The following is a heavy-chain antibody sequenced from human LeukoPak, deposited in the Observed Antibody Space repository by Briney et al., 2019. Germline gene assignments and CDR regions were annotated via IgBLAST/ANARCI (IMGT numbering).Heavy chain of an antibody. V-gene: IGHV4-39*07. CDR3: AREPMSYYDSSGYYV. CDR1: GGSISSSSYY. Sequence: PSETLSLTCTVSGGSISSSSYYWGWIRQPPGKGLEWIGSIYYTGSTYYNPSLKSRVTISVDTSKNQFSLKLSSVTAAETAVYYCAREPMSYYDSSGYYVWGQGTLVTVSS. CDR2: IYYTGST. J-gene: IGHJ4*02. D-gene: IGHD3-22*01.